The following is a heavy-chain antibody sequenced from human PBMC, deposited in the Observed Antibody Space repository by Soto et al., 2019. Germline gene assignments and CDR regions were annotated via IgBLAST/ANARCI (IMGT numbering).Heavy chain of an antibody. CDR3: ARSDGYNFNWLDS. J-gene: IGHJ5*01. CDR1: GYTFASYD. CDR2: MNPNSGNT. D-gene: IGHD2-21*01. Sequence: QVQLVQSGAEVKTPGASVKVSCKASGYTFASYDINWVRQAPGQGLEWMGWMNPNSGNTGYAQKFQCRLTMTGDTALGIAHMELSSLRNEDTAVYYCARSDGYNFNWLDSWGQGTLVTVSA. V-gene: IGHV1-8*01.